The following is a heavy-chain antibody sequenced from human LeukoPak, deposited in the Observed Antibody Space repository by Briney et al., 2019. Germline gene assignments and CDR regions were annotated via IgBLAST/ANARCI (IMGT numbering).Heavy chain of an antibody. CDR1: GFTFSSYA. D-gene: IGHD1/OR15-1a*01. Sequence: PGGTLRLSCAASGFTFSSYAMSWVRQAPGKGLEWVSTISGSGGSTYYADSVKGRFTISRDNSKNTLYLQMNSLRAEDTAVYYCARELREHGVFDIWGQGTMVTVSS. CDR3: ARELREHGVFDI. J-gene: IGHJ3*02. V-gene: IGHV3-23*01. CDR2: ISGSGGST.